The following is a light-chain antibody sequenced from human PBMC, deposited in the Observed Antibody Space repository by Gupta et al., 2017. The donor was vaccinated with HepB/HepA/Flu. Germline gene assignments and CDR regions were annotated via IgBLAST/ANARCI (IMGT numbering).Light chain of an antibody. CDR1: QNILFSSNNNNY. CDR2: WAS. J-gene: IGKJ4*01. Sequence: DIVMTQSPDSLAVSLGVRATINCKSSQNILFSSNNNNYVAWYQQKPGQPPKLLFYWASNRASGVPDRFSGGGSGTDFTLTISSLQAEDVAVYFCQQYYSTPPTFGGGTKVEI. CDR3: QQYYSTPPT. V-gene: IGKV4-1*01.